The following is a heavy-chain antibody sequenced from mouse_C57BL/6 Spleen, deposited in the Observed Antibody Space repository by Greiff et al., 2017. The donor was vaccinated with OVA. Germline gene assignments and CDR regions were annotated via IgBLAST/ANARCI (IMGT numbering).Heavy chain of an antibody. CDR3: ARHGDYGSSPFDY. CDR2: ISSGGSYT. J-gene: IGHJ2*01. Sequence: EVMLVESGGDLVKPGGSLKLSCAASGFTFSSYGMSWVRQTPDKRLEWVATISSGGSYTYYPDSVKGRFTISRDNAKNTLYLQMSSLKSEDTAMYYCARHGDYGSSPFDYRGQGTTLTVSS. CDR1: GFTFSSYG. V-gene: IGHV5-6*01. D-gene: IGHD1-1*01.